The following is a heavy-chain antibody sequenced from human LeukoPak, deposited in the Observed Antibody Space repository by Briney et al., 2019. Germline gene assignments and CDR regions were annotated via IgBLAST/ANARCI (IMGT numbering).Heavy chain of an antibody. CDR3: ARDKVQESTEGSNFDH. D-gene: IGHD2-8*02. V-gene: IGHV3-30*02. J-gene: IGHJ4*02. CDR2: IRSDGSNK. Sequence: GGSLRLSCAGSGFSFSSYGMHWVRQAPGKGLEWMAFIRSDGSNKYYADSVKGRFTISRDNSKNTLYLQMNSLRAEDTAVYYCARDKVQESTEGSNFDHWGQGTLVTVSS. CDR1: GFSFSSYG.